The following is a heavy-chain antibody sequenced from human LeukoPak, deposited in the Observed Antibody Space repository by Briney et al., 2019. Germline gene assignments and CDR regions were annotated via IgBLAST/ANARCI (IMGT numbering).Heavy chain of an antibody. CDR1: GFTVSSNY. CDR2: IYSGGST. Sequence: GGSLRPSCAASGFTVSSNYMSWVRQAPGKGLEWVSVIYSGGSTYYADSVKGRFTISRDNSKNTLHLQMNSLRAEDTAVYYCARGIAVAGTFPFDYWGQGTLVTVSS. V-gene: IGHV3-53*01. CDR3: ARGIAVAGTFPFDY. D-gene: IGHD6-19*01. J-gene: IGHJ4*02.